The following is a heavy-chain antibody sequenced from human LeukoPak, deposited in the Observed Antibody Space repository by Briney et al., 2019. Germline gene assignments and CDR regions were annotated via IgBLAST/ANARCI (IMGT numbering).Heavy chain of an antibody. V-gene: IGHV4-59*12. CDR2: IYYSGST. CDR1: GGSISSYY. J-gene: IGHJ5*02. CDR3: AREWIVVPNWFDP. D-gene: IGHD3-10*01. Sequence: SETLSLTCTVSGGSISSYYWNWIRQPPGKGLEWIGNIYYSGSTNFNPSLNSRVTISVDTSKNQFSLKLSSVTAADTAVYYCAREWIVVPNWFDPWGQGTLVTVSS.